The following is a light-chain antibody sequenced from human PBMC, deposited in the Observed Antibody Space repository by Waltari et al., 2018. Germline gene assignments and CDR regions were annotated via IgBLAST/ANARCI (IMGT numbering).Light chain of an antibody. CDR3: LQDSSYPRT. CDR1: QDIGND. Sequence: AIQMTQSPSSLSASVGDRVTITCRASQDIGNDLGWYQQKPGKAPNLLIYGTSSLESGVPSRFSGSRSGTDFTLTISSLQPEDFATYYCLQDSSYPRTFGQGTKVEIK. V-gene: IGKV1-6*01. CDR2: GTS. J-gene: IGKJ1*01.